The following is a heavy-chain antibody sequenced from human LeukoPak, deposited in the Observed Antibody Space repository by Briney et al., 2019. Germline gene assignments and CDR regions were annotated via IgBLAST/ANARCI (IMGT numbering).Heavy chain of an antibody. D-gene: IGHD3-10*01. J-gene: IGHJ6*03. CDR3: ASGTPTKVRGSYYYMDV. CDR2: INPSGGST. CDR1: GYTFTSYY. Sequence: ASVKVSCKASGYTFTSYYMHWVRQAPGQGLEWMGIINPSGGSTSYAQKFQGGVTMTRDMSTSTVYMELSSLRSEDTAVYYCASGTPTKVRGSYYYMDVWGKGTTVTVSS. V-gene: IGHV1-46*01.